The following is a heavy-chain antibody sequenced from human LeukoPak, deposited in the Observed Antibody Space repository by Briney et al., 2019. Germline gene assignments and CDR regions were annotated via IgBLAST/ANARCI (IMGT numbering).Heavy chain of an antibody. V-gene: IGHV5-51*01. CDR2: IYPGDSDT. CDR1: GYNFASYW. D-gene: IGHD6-19*01. J-gene: IGHJ4*02. CDR3: ARLMAGSSGGYYFDY. Sequence: GESLKISCKGSGYNFASYWIGWVRQMPGKGLEWMGIIYPGDSDTRYSPSFQGQVTSSADKSISTAYLQRISLKTSDTAMYYCARLMAGSSGGYYFDYWGQGTLVTVSS.